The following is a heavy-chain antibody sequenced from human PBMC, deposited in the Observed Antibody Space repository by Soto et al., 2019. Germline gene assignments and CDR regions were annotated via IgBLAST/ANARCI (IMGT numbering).Heavy chain of an antibody. D-gene: IGHD2-2*03. CDR2: IYYSGST. CDR1: GGSISSYY. J-gene: IGHJ6*02. CDR3: ARLNGYCVSTNCHGYYGMDG. Sequence: SETLSLTCTVSGGSISSYYWSWIRQPPGKGLEWIAYIYYSGSTNYNPSLKSRVTISVDTSKKQFSLKLSSVTAADTAVYYCARLNGYCVSTNCHGYYGMDGWGQGTTVTVAS. V-gene: IGHV4-59*08.